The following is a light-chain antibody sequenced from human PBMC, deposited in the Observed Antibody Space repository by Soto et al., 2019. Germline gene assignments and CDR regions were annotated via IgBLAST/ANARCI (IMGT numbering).Light chain of an antibody. V-gene: IGLV2-14*01. CDR3: SSYTTTITV. Sequence: QSALTQPASVSGSPGQSVTIPCTGTNSDLGNYKYVSWYQQYPGKPPQLLIYEVTNRPLGVSNRFSGSKSGNTASLTISGLQAEDEAVYYCSSYTTTITVFGGGTKVTVL. J-gene: IGLJ3*02. CDR1: NSDLGNYKY. CDR2: EVT.